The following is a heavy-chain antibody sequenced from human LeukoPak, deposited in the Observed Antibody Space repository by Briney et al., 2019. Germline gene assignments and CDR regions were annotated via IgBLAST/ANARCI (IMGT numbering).Heavy chain of an antibody. D-gene: IGHD1-26*01. J-gene: IGHJ4*02. CDR3: TRGGLGSWTFDS. CDR1: GFIFSTYS. CDR2: ISSTGSTI. V-gene: IGHV3-48*04. Sequence: GGSLRLSCAASGFIFSTYSMNWVRQAPGKGLEWVSYISSTGSTIYYADSVKGRFTMSRDNAKYSLYLQMNSLRAKDTAVYHCTRGGLGSWTFDSWGQGTRVTVSS.